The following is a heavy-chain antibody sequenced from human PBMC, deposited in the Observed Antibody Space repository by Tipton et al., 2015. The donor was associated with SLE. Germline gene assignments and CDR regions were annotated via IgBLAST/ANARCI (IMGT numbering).Heavy chain of an antibody. CDR3: ARREIAAAVYFDY. Sequence: TLSLTCTVSGGSISSSSYYWGWIRQPPGKGLEWIGSIYYSGSTYCNPSLKSRVTISVDTSKNQFSLKLSSVTAADTAVYYCARREIAAAVYFDYWGQGTLVTVSS. CDR2: IYYSGST. V-gene: IGHV4-39*01. CDR1: GGSISSSSYY. D-gene: IGHD6-13*01. J-gene: IGHJ4*02.